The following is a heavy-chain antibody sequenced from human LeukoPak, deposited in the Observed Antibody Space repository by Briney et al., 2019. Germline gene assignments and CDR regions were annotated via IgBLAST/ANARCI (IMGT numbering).Heavy chain of an antibody. CDR1: RGSPCGDS. D-gene: IGHD1-7*01. CDR2: LIPIMNTT. V-gene: IGHV1-69*08. J-gene: IGHJ4*02. Sequence: ASARDSSKPSRGSPCGDSVSSGCPTLGQGVGCMGKLIPIMNTTNYAQDFQGRGTLTEDKSTSKAYMELMSLRSEDTAVYYCARENRDSNWNSVAYLDHWGQGTLVTVSS. CDR3: ARENRDSNWNSVAYLDH.